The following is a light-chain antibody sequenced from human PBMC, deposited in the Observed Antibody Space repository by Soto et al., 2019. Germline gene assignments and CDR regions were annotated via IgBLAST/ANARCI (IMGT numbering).Light chain of an antibody. CDR2: DVN. V-gene: IGLV2-14*03. Sequence: QSVLTQPASVSGSPGQSITISCTGTSSDVGSTFNYVSWYQHHPGKAPRLIMSDVNHRPSGVSDLFSGSKSGNTASLTISGLQAEDVAHYFCSAYSAGSTPVLFGGGTKLTVL. CDR1: SSDVGSTFNY. J-gene: IGLJ3*02. CDR3: SAYSAGSTPVL.